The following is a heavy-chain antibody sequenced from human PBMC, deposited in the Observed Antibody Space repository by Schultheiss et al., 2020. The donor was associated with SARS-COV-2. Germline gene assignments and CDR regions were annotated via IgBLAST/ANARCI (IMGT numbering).Heavy chain of an antibody. J-gene: IGHJ4*02. Sequence: SETLSLTCAVYGGSFSGYYWSWIRQPPGKGLEWIGYIYYSGSTNYNPSLKSRVTISVDTSKNQFSLKLSSVTAADTAVYYCARGAGGWYFDYWGQGTLVTVSS. D-gene: IGHD6-19*01. V-gene: IGHV4-59*01. CDR2: IYYSGST. CDR3: ARGAGGWYFDY. CDR1: GGSFSGYY.